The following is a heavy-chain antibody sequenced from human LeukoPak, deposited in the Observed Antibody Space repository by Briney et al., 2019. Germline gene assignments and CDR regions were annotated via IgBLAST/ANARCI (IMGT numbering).Heavy chain of an antibody. J-gene: IGHJ4*02. D-gene: IGHD3-16*02. Sequence: GGSLRLSCAASGFTFNSYAMSWVRQAPGKGLEWVSVISGSGGSTYYADSVKGRFTISRDNAKNSLYLQMNSLRAEDTAVYYCARGAKDYVWGSYRYPIDYWGQGTLVTVSS. V-gene: IGHV3-23*01. CDR3: ARGAKDYVWGSYRYPIDY. CDR1: GFTFNSYA. CDR2: ISGSGGST.